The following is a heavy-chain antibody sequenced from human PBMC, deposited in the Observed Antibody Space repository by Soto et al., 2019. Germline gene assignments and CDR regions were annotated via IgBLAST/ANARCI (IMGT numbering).Heavy chain of an antibody. CDR2: ISGSGGST. V-gene: IGHV3-23*01. Sequence: GGSLRLSCTASGFTFGDYAMSWFRQAPGKGLEWVSTISGSGGSTYYADPVKGRFTISRDNSKNTLYLQMSGLRAEDTAVYYCAKVNHYESSGYYHFDHWGQGTLVPVSS. J-gene: IGHJ4*02. D-gene: IGHD3-22*01. CDR1: GFTFGDYA. CDR3: AKVNHYESSGYYHFDH.